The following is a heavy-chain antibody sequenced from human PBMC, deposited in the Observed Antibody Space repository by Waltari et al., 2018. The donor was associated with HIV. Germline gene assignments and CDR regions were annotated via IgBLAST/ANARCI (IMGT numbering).Heavy chain of an antibody. CDR1: GGSFSGYY. CDR2: INHSGST. D-gene: IGHD2-21*02. Sequence: QVQLQQWGAGLLKPSETLSLTCAVYGGSFSGYYWSWIRQPPGKGLEWIGEINHSGSTNYNPSLKSRVTISVDTSKNQFSLKLSSVTAADTAVYYCAPALHTYCGGDCYVRHWGQGTLVTVSS. J-gene: IGHJ1*01. CDR3: APALHTYCGGDCYVRH. V-gene: IGHV4-34*01.